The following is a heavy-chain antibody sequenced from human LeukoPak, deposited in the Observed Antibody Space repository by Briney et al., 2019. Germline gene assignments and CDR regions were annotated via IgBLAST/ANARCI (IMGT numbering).Heavy chain of an antibody. CDR1: GGTFSNFV. CDR2: VIPMFGTS. V-gene: IGHV1-69*13. CDR3: ARGYSSSWWRAFDI. Sequence: ASVKVSCKASGGTFSNFVISWLRQTPGHGLEWLGGVIPMFGTSNYAQNFQGRVTFTADESTNTAYLELSSLTSEDSAVYYCARGYSSSWWRAFDIWGQGTMVTVSS. D-gene: IGHD6-13*01. J-gene: IGHJ3*02.